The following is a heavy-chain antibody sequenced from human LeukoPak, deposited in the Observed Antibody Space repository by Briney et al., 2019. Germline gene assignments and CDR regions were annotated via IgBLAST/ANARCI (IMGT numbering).Heavy chain of an antibody. CDR3: ALRPGYYDDAFDI. CDR2: IYYSGST. J-gene: IGHJ3*02. Sequence: SETLSPTCTVSGGSISSSSYYWGWIRQPPGKGLEWIGSIYYSGSTYYNPSLKSRVTISVDTSKNQFSLKLSSVTAADTAVYYCALRPGYYDDAFDIWGQGTMVTVSS. D-gene: IGHD3-22*01. V-gene: IGHV4-39*07. CDR1: GGSISSSSYY.